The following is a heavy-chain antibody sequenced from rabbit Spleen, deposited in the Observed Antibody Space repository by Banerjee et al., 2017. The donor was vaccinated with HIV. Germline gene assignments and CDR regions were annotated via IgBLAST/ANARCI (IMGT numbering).Heavy chain of an antibody. D-gene: IGHD4-1*01. J-gene: IGHJ4*01. V-gene: IGHV1S40*01. CDR1: GFSFSSGYD. CDR3: ARDAAGREDFNL. CDR2: IWTPSGST. Sequence: QSLEESGGGLVKPGASLTLTCKASGFSFSSGYDLYWVRQAPGKGLEWIAMIWTPSGSTWYASWAKGRFTMSKTSTTTVTLQMTSLTAADTATYFCARDAAGREDFNLWGPGTLVTVS.